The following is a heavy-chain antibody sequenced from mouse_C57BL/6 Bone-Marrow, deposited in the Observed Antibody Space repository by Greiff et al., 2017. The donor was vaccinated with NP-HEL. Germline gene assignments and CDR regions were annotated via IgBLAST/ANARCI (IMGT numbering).Heavy chain of an antibody. CDR2: IYPGSGST. D-gene: IGHD2-4*01. Sequence: QVQLQQPGAELVKPGASVKMSCKASGYTFTSYWITWVKQRPGQGLAWIGDIYPGSGSTNYNEKFKSKATLTVDTSSSTAYMQLSSLTSEDSAVYYCARTTMSTTRRVRYAMDYWGQGTSVTVSS. V-gene: IGHV1-55*01. CDR3: ARTTMSTTRRVRYAMDY. CDR1: GYTFTSYW. J-gene: IGHJ4*01.